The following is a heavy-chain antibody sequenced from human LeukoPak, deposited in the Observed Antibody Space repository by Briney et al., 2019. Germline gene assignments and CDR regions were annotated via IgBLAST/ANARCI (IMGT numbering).Heavy chain of an antibody. J-gene: IGHJ4*02. D-gene: IGHD3-10*01. CDR2: VKSKTDGGTT. CDR1: GFTFSNAW. V-gene: IGHV3-15*01. Sequence: KTGGSLRLSCAASGFTFSNAWMSWVRQAPGKGLEWVGRVKSKTDGGTTDYAAPVKGRFTISRDDSKHTLYLQMSSMKTEDTAVYYCTTASRYYGSGRVDYWGQGTLVTVSS. CDR3: TTASRYYGSGRVDY.